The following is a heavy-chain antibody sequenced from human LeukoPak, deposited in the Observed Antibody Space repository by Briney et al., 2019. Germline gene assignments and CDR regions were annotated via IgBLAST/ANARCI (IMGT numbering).Heavy chain of an antibody. J-gene: IGHJ6*02. CDR3: AREYLLPDYGMDV. Sequence: PGGSLRLSCAASGFTFSSYSMNWVRQAPGKGLEWVSYISSSSSTIYYADSVKSRFTISRDNSKNTLHLQMNSLRAEDTAVYYCAREYLLPDYGMDVWGLGTTVIASS. V-gene: IGHV3-48*01. CDR1: GFTFSSYS. CDR2: ISSSSSTI. D-gene: IGHD2-15*01.